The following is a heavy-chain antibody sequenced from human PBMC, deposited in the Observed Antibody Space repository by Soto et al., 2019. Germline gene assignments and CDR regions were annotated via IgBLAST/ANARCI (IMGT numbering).Heavy chain of an antibody. CDR3: ARTPPLGYFDY. CDR1: GRSIPSYY. Sequence: SDTLSLTCTVSGRSIPSYYWSWIRQPPGKGLEWIGYIYYSGITNYNPSLKSRVTISVDTSKNQFSLKLSSVTAADTAVYYCARTPPLGYFDYWGQGTLVTVS. J-gene: IGHJ4*02. CDR2: IYYSGIT. V-gene: IGHV4-59*08.